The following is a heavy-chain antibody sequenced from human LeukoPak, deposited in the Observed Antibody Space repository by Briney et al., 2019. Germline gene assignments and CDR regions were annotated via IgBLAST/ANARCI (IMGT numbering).Heavy chain of an antibody. CDR2: IYYSGST. D-gene: IGHD2-2*01. CDR1: GGSISSDY. Sequence: SETLSLTCTVSGGSISSDYWSWIRQPPGKGLEWIGYIYYSGSTNYNPSLKSRLTISVVTSKHQFSLKLTSVTAADTAVYYCARVGCSSTSCPNWFDPWGQGTLVTVPS. J-gene: IGHJ5*02. V-gene: IGHV4-59*01. CDR3: ARVGCSSTSCPNWFDP.